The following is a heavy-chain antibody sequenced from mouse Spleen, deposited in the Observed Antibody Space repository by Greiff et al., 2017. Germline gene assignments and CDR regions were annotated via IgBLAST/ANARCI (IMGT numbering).Heavy chain of an antibody. V-gene: IGHV14-3*01. CDR2: IDPANGNT. CDR3: ASPSYYGSSSPYAMDY. CDR1: GFNIKDYY. D-gene: IGHD1-1*01. J-gene: IGHJ4*01. Sequence: VQLKQSGAELVKPGASVKLSCTASGFNIKDYYMHWVKQRTEQGLEWIGRIDPANGNTKYAPKFQGKATITADTSTNTAYLQLSSLTSEDTAIYYCASPSYYGSSSPYAMDYWGQGTSVTVSS.